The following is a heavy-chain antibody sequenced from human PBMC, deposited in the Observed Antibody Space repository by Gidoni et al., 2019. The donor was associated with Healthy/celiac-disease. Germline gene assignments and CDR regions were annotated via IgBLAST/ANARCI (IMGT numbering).Heavy chain of an antibody. D-gene: IGHD3-10*01. CDR1: GFSLSTSGVG. J-gene: IGHJ5*02. CDR2: IYWTDDK. V-gene: IGHV2-5*01. CDR3: AHSPRYLWFGEGWFDP. Sequence: QITLKESGPTLVKPTQTLTLTCTFSGFSLSTSGVGVGWIRQPPGKALEWLALIYWTDDKRYSPSLKSRLTITKDTSKNQVVLTMTNMDPVDTATYYCAHSPRYLWFGEGWFDPWCQGTLVTVSS.